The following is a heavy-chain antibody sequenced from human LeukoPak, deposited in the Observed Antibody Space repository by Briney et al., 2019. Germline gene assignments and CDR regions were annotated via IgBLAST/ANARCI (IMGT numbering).Heavy chain of an antibody. Sequence: PSETLSLTCTVSGGSISSYYWSWIRQPPGKGREWIGYIYYSGSTNYNPSLKSRVTISVDTSKNQFSLKLSSVTAADTAVYYCVRQGVWFGELDYYYGMDVWGQGTTVTVSS. D-gene: IGHD3-10*01. CDR2: IYYSGST. CDR3: VRQGVWFGELDYYYGMDV. CDR1: GGSISSYY. V-gene: IGHV4-59*01. J-gene: IGHJ6*02.